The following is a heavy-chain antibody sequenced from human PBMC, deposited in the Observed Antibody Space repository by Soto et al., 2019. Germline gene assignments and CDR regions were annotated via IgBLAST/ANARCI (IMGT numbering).Heavy chain of an antibody. CDR3: ASDTKTGVVVPGAPKY. V-gene: IGHV3-30*03. J-gene: IGHJ4*02. CDR2: ISYDGTNH. Sequence: QVQLVESGGGVVQPGGSLTLSCAASRFTFSNYGMHWVRQAPGEGLEWAAVISYDGTNHYYADSVRGRFTLSRDNSKNTLYVHMDRLTSDDTAVYYCASDTKTGVVVPGAPKYWGQGTLVAVSS. D-gene: IGHD2-2*01. CDR1: RFTFSNYG.